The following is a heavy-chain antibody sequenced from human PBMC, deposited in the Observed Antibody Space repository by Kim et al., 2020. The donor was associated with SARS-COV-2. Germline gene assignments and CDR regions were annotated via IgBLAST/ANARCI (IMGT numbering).Heavy chain of an antibody. J-gene: IGHJ4*02. CDR3: ARARRYDILTGYTAPDY. CDR1: GGSISSGGYY. CDR2: IYYSGST. Sequence: SETLSLTCTVSGGSISSGGYYWSWIRQHPGKGLEWIGYIYYSGSTYYNPSLKSRVTISVDTSKNQFSLKLSSVTAADTAVYYCARARRYDILTGYTAPDYWGQGTLVTVSS. D-gene: IGHD3-9*01. V-gene: IGHV4-31*03.